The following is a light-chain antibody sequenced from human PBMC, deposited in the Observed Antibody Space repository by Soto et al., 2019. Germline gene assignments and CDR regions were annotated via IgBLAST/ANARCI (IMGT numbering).Light chain of an antibody. J-gene: IGKJ5*01. Sequence: DIQMTQSPSSVSASVGDRVTITCRASQAISTNLAWYQQKPGKAPKLLIYAASTLQSGVPPRFSGRGSGTSFTLTISSLQPEDFAIYFCLQANRVPLSFGQGTRLEMK. V-gene: IGKV1-12*01. CDR2: AAS. CDR3: LQANRVPLS. CDR1: QAISTN.